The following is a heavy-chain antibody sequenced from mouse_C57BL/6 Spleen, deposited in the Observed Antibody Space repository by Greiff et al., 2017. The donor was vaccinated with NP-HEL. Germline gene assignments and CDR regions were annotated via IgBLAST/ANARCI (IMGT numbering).Heavy chain of an antibody. CDR1: GYTFTSYW. V-gene: IGHV1-55*01. J-gene: IGHJ2*01. CDR3: ARSYYDYGYFDY. D-gene: IGHD2-4*01. CDR2: IYPGSGST. Sequence: QVQLQQPGAELVKPGASVKMSCKASGYTFTSYWITWVKQRPGQGLEWIGDIYPGSGSTNYNEKFKSKATLTVDTSSSTAYMQLSSLTSEDSAVYCCARSYYDYGYFDYWGQGTTLTVSS.